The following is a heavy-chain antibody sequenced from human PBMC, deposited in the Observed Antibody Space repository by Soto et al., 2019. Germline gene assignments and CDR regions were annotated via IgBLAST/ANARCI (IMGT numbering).Heavy chain of an antibody. CDR2: INHSGST. D-gene: IGHD3-22*01. V-gene: IGHV4-34*01. J-gene: IGHJ3*02. Sequence: SETLSLTCAVYGGSFSGYYWRWIRQPPGKGLEWIGEINHSGSTNYNPSLKSRVTISVDTSKNQFSLKLSSVTAADTAVYYCARETRYYDSSGYYYAFDIWGQGTMVTVSS. CDR1: GGSFSGYY. CDR3: ARETRYYDSSGYYYAFDI.